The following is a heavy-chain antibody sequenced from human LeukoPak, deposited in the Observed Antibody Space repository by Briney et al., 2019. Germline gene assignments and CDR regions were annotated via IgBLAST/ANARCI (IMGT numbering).Heavy chain of an antibody. D-gene: IGHD3/OR15-3a*01. CDR1: GSTFSSYA. V-gene: IGHV3-23*01. Sequence: QPGGSLRLSCAASGSTFSSYAMSWVRQAPGKGLEWVSSISDNGGSTYSADSVKGRFTISRDNSKNTLYLQMNSLRAEDTAVYYCAREFGLITSHWGQGTLVTVSS. CDR3: AREFGLITSH. J-gene: IGHJ1*01. CDR2: ISDNGGST.